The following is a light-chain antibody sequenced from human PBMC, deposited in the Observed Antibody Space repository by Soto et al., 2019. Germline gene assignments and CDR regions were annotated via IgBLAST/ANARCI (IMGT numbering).Light chain of an antibody. CDR3: SSYTSSSTPL. CDR1: SSDVGGYNY. Sequence: QSALTQPASVSGSPGQSITISCTGTSSDVGGYNYGSWYQQHPGKAPKLMIYDVSNRPSGVSNRFSGSKSGNTASLTISGLQAEDEADYYCSSYTSSSTPLFGGGTQVTVL. V-gene: IGLV2-14*01. CDR2: DVS. J-gene: IGLJ2*01.